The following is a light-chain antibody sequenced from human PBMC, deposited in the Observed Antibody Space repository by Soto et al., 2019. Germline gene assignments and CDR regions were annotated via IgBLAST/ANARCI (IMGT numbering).Light chain of an antibody. V-gene: IGKV3-11*01. Sequence: EIVLTQSPATLSLSPGERATLSCRASQSIATYLGWYQQKPGQAPRLLIYSASNRATGIPPRFSDSGSGTDFTLTISSLEPEDFSVYYCQQRYNWPVTFGQGTRLEIK. J-gene: IGKJ5*01. CDR3: QQRYNWPVT. CDR1: QSIATY. CDR2: SAS.